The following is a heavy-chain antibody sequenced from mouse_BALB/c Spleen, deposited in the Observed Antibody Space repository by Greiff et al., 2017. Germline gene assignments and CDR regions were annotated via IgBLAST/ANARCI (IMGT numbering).Heavy chain of an antibody. Sequence: EVKLLESGGGLVKPGGSLKLSCAASGFTFSDYYMYWVRQTPEKRLEWVATISDGGSYTYYPDSVKGRFTISRDNAKNNLYLQMSSLKSEDTAMYYCARARSSYDAMDYWGQGTSVTVSS. D-gene: IGHD1-1*01. CDR2: ISDGGSYT. V-gene: IGHV5-4*02. CDR1: GFTFSDYY. J-gene: IGHJ4*01. CDR3: ARARSSYDAMDY.